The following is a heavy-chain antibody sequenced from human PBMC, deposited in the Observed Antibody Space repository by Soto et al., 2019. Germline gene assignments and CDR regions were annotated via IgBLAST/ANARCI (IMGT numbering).Heavy chain of an antibody. V-gene: IGHV4-4*02. D-gene: IGHD6-13*01. Sequence: SETLSLTCAVSGGSISSSNWWSWVRQPPGKGLEWIGEIYHSGSTNYNPSLKSRVTISVDKSKNQFSLKLSSVTAADTAVYYCARDLSGSSSSRRWFDPWGQGTLVTVSS. CDR3: ARDLSGSSSSRRWFDP. J-gene: IGHJ5*02. CDR2: IYHSGST. CDR1: GGSISSSNW.